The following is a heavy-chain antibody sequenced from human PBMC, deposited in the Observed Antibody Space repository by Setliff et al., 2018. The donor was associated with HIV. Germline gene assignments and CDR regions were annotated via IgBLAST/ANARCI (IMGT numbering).Heavy chain of an antibody. Sequence: PSENLSLTCTVSGGSIGVDCWSWIRQPPGKGLEWIGYIYSNGITRYNPSLKSRVTISLDTSKIEFSLTLKSVTAADTAIYYCARLPRGPWRWDYWGQGMLVTVSS. CDR3: ARLPRGPWRWDY. CDR2: IYSNGIT. CDR1: GGSIGVDC. D-gene: IGHD5-12*01. V-gene: IGHV4-4*09. J-gene: IGHJ4*02.